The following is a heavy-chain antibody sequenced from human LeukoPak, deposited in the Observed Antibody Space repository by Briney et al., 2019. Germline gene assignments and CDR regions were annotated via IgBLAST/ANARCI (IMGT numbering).Heavy chain of an antibody. CDR1: GGSISSGNW. V-gene: IGHV4-4*02. D-gene: IGHD6-13*01. CDR2: IYHSGST. J-gene: IGHJ5*02. CDR3: ARKISAAGSRWFDP. Sequence: SETLSLTCAVSGGSISSGNWWSWVRQPPGKGLEWIGEIYHSGSTNYNPSLKSRVTISVVKSKNQFSLKLSSVTAADTAVYYCARKISAAGSRWFDPWGQGTLVTVSS.